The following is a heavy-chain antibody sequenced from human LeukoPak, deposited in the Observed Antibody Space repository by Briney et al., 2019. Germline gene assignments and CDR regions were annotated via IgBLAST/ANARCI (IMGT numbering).Heavy chain of an antibody. CDR2: IYYSGST. J-gene: IGHJ4*02. CDR3: ARDGYSGSSLFDY. D-gene: IGHD1-26*01. V-gene: IGHV4-59*01. Sequence: SGTLSLTCTVSGGSISSYYWSWIRQPPGKGLEWIGYIYYSGSTNYNPSLKSRVTISVDTSKNQFSLKLSSVTAADTAVYYCARDGYSGSSLFDYWGQGTLVTVSS. CDR1: GGSISSYY.